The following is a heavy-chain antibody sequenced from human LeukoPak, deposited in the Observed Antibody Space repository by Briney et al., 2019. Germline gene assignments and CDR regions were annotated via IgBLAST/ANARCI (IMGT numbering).Heavy chain of an antibody. CDR2: IIPIFGIA. D-gene: IGHD2-2*01. CDR1: GGTFSSYA. V-gene: IGHV1-69*04. J-gene: IGHJ5*02. Sequence: SVKVSCKASGGTFSSYAISWVRQAPGQGLEWMERIIPIFGIANYAQKFQGRVTITADKSTSTAYMELSSLRSEDTAVYYCASAHCSSTSCSRRLDWFDPWGQGTLVTVSS. CDR3: ASAHCSSTSCSRRLDWFDP.